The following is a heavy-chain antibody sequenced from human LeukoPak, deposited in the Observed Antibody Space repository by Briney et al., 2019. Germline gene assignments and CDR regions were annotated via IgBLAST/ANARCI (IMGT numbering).Heavy chain of an antibody. V-gene: IGHV4-34*01. Sequence: PSETLSLTCAVYSESFSGYYWSCIRQPPGKGLEWMGEINHCGSTNYNTSLKSPVTISVDTSKNQFSLKLSSVTAADTAVYYCARLSARVSYDMLTGYSQTPEPSCDYWGLGTLVTVST. CDR2: INHCGST. CDR3: ARLSARVSYDMLTGYSQTPEPSCDY. D-gene: IGHD3-9*01. J-gene: IGHJ4*02. CDR1: SESFSGYY.